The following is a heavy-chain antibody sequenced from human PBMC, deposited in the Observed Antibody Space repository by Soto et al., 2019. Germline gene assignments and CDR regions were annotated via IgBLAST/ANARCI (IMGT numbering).Heavy chain of an antibody. CDR2: INAGNGNT. D-gene: IGHD6-13*01. CDR3: ARDWAAAGPLDY. Sequence: ASVKVSCKASGYTFTAHAMHWVRQAPGQRLEWMGWINAGNGNTKYSQKFQGRVTITRDTSASTAYMELRSLRSDDTAVYYCARDWAAAGPLDYWGQGSLVTVSS. V-gene: IGHV1-3*01. CDR1: GYTFTAHA. J-gene: IGHJ4*02.